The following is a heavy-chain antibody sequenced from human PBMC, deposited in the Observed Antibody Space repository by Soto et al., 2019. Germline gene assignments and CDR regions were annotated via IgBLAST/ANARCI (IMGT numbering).Heavy chain of an antibody. CDR3: ARQLAYCGGDCFTEPVDY. CDR1: GYTFTGYY. J-gene: IGHJ4*02. Sequence: QAQLVQSGAEVKKPGASVKVSCEASGYTFTGYYMHWVRQAPGQGLEWMGWINPNSGDTKNAQKFRVRVTMTRDTSITTAYMELKMLTSDDTAVYYCARQLAYCGGDCFTEPVDYWGQGTLVTVSS. CDR2: INPNSGDT. D-gene: IGHD2-21*02. V-gene: IGHV1-2*02.